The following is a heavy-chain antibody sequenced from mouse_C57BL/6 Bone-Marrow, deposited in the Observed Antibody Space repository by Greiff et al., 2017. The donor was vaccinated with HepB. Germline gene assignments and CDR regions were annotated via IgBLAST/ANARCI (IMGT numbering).Heavy chain of an antibody. Sequence: EVKLMESGGGLVQPGGSLKLSCAASGFTFSDYYMYWVRQTPEKRLEWVAYISNGGGSTYYPDTVKGRFTISRDNAKNTLYLQMSRLKSEDTAMYYCARHDGRSLAYWGQGTLVTVSA. CDR3: ARHDGRSLAY. J-gene: IGHJ3*01. CDR2: ISNGGGST. D-gene: IGHD3-1*01. V-gene: IGHV5-12*01. CDR1: GFTFSDYY.